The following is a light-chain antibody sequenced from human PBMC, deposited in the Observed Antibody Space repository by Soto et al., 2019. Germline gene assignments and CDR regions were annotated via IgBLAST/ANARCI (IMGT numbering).Light chain of an antibody. Sequence: EIVMTQSPATLSVSPGERATLSCRASQSVSSNLAWYQQKPGQAPRLLIYGASTRATGIPARFSGSGSGTEFTLTISSLKSEDFAVYYCQHYKNWPRTFGQGTKVEIK. CDR3: QHYKNWPRT. V-gene: IGKV3-15*01. J-gene: IGKJ1*01. CDR1: QSVSSN. CDR2: GAS.